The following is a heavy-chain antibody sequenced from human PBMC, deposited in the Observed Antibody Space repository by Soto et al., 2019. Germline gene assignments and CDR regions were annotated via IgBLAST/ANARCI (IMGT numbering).Heavy chain of an antibody. D-gene: IGHD2-15*01. CDR1: GYTFTGYY. CDR3: AREVRGRDGHNSLPLDY. J-gene: IGHJ4*02. CDR2: INPNSGGT. V-gene: IGHV1-2*04. Sequence: GASVKVSCKASGYTFTGYYMHWVRQAPGQGLEWMGWINPNSGGTNYAQKFQGWVTMTRDTSISTAYMELSRLRSDDTAVYYCAREVRGRDGHNSLPLDYWGQGTLLTVSS.